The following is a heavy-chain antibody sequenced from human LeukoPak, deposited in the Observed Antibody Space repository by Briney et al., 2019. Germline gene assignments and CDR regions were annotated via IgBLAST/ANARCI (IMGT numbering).Heavy chain of an antibody. J-gene: IGHJ5*02. CDR3: ARTGILWLEFDP. CDR2: INPNSGGT. Sequence: ASVTVSCKASGYTFTRYYMHWVRQAPGQGLEWMGWINPNSGGTNYAQKFQGRVTMTRDTSISTAYMELSRLRSDDTAVYYCARTGILWLEFDPWGQGTLVTVSS. CDR1: GYTFTRYY. D-gene: IGHD3-10*01. V-gene: IGHV1-2*02.